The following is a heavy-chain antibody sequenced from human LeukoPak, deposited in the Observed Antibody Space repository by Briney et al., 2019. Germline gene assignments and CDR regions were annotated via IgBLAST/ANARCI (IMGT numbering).Heavy chain of an antibody. CDR3: ARGRYDSGAQLNGFDY. V-gene: IGHV3-53*01. J-gene: IGHJ4*02. D-gene: IGHD3-22*01. CDR2: IYSGGST. Sequence: GGSLRLSCAASGFTFSSNYMSWVRQAPGKGLEWVSVIYSGGSTYYADSVKGRFTISIDNSKNTLYLQMNSLRGEDTAVYYCARGRYDSGAQLNGFDYWGQGTLVTVPS. CDR1: GFTFSSNY.